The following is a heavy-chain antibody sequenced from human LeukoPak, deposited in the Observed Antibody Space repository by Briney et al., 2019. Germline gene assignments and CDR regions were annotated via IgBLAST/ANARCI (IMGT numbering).Heavy chain of an antibody. Sequence: SETLSLTCTVSGGSISTSNYYWGWIRQPPGKGLEWIGNIFYSGSTYYSPSLKSRVTISLDTSRNQFSLKLNSVTAADTAVYYCARIYSSSWFLNWFDPWGQGTLVTVSS. CDR3: ARIYSSSWFLNWFDP. CDR2: IFYSGST. CDR1: GGSISTSNYY. D-gene: IGHD6-13*01. J-gene: IGHJ5*02. V-gene: IGHV4-39*07.